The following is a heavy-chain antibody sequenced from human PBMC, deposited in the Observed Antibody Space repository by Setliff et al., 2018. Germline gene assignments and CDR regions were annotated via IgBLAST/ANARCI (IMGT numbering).Heavy chain of an antibody. J-gene: IGHJ4*02. Sequence: QTGGSLRLSCAASGFTFSTYYMHWVRQPPGKGLEWVAFAHYDGVNKHYRDSVKGRFTISRDNSKNTLYLQMNSLRPDDTAVYYCAKDIYGSGSYAVGGYFDYWGQGTQVTVSS. D-gene: IGHD3-10*01. V-gene: IGHV3-30*02. CDR2: AHYDGVNK. CDR1: GFTFSTYY. CDR3: AKDIYGSGSYAVGGYFDY.